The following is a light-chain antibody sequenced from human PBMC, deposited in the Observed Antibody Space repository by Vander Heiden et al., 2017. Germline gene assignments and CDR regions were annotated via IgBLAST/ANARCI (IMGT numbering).Light chain of an antibody. CDR2: AAA. CDR1: QAIASY. V-gene: IGKV1-9*01. Sequence: DIHLTSSPSFLSASVGDRVTITCRASQAIASYIAWYQQKPGTAPNLLIYAAAALQSGVPSRFSGGGSGTEFTLTISSLQPEDFATYFCQQLSTSPPTFGPGTTVDIK. J-gene: IGKJ3*01. CDR3: QQLSTSPPT.